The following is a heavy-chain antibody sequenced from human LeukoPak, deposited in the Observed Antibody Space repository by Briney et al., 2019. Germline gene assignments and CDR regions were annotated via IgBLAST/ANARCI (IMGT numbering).Heavy chain of an antibody. Sequence: SETLSLTCAFYGGSFSGYFWSWIRQPPGGGLEWIGEINHSGTTNYNPSLKSRIIISVDTSKNQFSLKLSSVTAADTAVYYCARARITVVRGVKSVNWFDPWGQGTLVTVSS. CDR1: GGSFSGYF. CDR3: ARARITVVRGVKSVNWFDP. D-gene: IGHD3-10*01. V-gene: IGHV4-34*01. CDR2: INHSGTT. J-gene: IGHJ5*02.